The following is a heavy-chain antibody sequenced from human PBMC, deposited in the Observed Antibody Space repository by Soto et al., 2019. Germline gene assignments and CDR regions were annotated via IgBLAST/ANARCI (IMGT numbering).Heavy chain of an antibody. D-gene: IGHD4-4*01. CDR2: ISASNGNI. CDR3: ARALPYSNSGYS. J-gene: IGHJ4*02. V-gene: IGHV1-18*01. CDR1: GYTFTTYG. Sequence: ASVKVSCKASGYTFTTYGISWVRQAPGQGLEWMGWISASNGNIYYGQKFQGRVTMTTDSFTSTAYMELSSLTSDDTAVYYCARALPYSNSGYSWSRGTLVTVSS.